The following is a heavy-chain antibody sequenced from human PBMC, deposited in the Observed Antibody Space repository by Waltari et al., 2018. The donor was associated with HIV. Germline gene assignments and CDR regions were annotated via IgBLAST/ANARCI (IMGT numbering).Heavy chain of an antibody. CDR2: IYYSGST. J-gene: IGHJ6*02. D-gene: IGHD2-2*01. CDR3: ARPIVVGALGYGMDV. Sequence: QLQLQESGPGLVKPSETLSLTCTVPGGSISSSSYYWGWIRQPPGKGLEWIGSIYYSGSTYYNPSLKSRVTISVDTPKNQFSLKLSSVTAADTAVYYCARPIVVGALGYGMDVWGQGTTVTVSS. V-gene: IGHV4-39*01. CDR1: GGSISSSSYY.